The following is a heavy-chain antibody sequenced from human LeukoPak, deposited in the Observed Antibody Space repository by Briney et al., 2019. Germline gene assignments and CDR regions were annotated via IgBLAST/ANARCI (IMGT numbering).Heavy chain of an antibody. CDR2: IIPILGIA. D-gene: IGHD1-1*01. V-gene: IGHV1-69*04. CDR3: ARGLEWLGFDY. CDR1: GYTFTSYG. Sequence: ASVKVSCKASGYTFTSYGISWVRQAPGQGLEWMGRIIPILGIANYAQKFQGRVTITADKSTSTAYMELSSLRSEDTAVYYCARGLEWLGFDYWGQGTLVTVSS. J-gene: IGHJ4*02.